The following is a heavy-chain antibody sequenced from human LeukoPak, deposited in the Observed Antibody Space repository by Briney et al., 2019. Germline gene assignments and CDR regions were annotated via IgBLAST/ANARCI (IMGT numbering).Heavy chain of an antibody. Sequence: SETLSLTCAGYGGSFSGYYWSWIRQPPGKGLEWIGEINHSGSTNYNPSLKSRVTISVDTSKNQFSLKLSSVSAADTAVYYCARERIERYYYDSSGYYSLWGQGTLVTVSS. D-gene: IGHD3-22*01. V-gene: IGHV4-34*01. J-gene: IGHJ4*02. CDR1: GGSFSGYY. CDR2: INHSGST. CDR3: ARERIERYYYDSSGYYSL.